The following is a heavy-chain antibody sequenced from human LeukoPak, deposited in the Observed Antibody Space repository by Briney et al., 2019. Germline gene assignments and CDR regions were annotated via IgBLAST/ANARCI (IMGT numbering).Heavy chain of an antibody. CDR3: AGQQSYGDYYFDY. CDR1: GGSISSSGSY. V-gene: IGHV4-39*07. CDR2: IYYSGST. D-gene: IGHD4-17*01. J-gene: IGHJ4*02. Sequence: SETLSLTCTVSGGSISSSGSYWGWIRQPPGKGLEWIGNIYYSGSTYYNPSLKSRVTISVDTSKTQFSLKLTSVTAADTAVYYCAGQQSYGDYYFDYWGQGTLVTVPS.